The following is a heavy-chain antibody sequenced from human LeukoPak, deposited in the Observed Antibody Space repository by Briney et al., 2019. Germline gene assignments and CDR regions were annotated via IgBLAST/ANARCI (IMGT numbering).Heavy chain of an antibody. CDR2: IYTSGST. CDR1: GGSISSYY. J-gene: IGHJ4*02. D-gene: IGHD2-2*01. CDR3: ARGPYCSSTSCPWSFDY. V-gene: IGHV4-4*07. Sequence: SETLSLTCTVSGGSISSYYWSWIRQPAGKGLEWIGRIYTSGSTNYNPSLTSRVTMSVDTSKNQFSLKLSSVTAADTAVYYCARGPYCSSTSCPWSFDYWGQGTLVTVSS.